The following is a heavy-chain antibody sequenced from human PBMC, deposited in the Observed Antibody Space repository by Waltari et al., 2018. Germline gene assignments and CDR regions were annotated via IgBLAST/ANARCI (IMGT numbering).Heavy chain of an antibody. V-gene: IGHV4-59*01. J-gene: IGHJ4*02. D-gene: IGHD3-10*01. CDR1: GGSFGTYY. Sequence: QVQLQESGPGLVKPSETLSLTCIVSGGSFGTYYWSSLRQPPGKGLEWIGYIYHTGSTTYNPSLTSRVTISIDTSRNQFSLRLSSVTAADTAVYYCTRHGSGSYMVYWGQGNLVTVSS. CDR2: IYHTGST. CDR3: TRHGSGSYMVY.